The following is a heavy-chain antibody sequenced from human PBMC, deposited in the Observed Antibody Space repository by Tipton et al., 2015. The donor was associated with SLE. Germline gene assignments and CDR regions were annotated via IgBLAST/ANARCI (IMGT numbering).Heavy chain of an antibody. D-gene: IGHD6-6*01. Sequence: LRLSCAASGFTFSSYSMNWVRQAPGKGLEWIGSIYYSGSTYYNPFLKSRVTISVDTSKNQFSLKLSSVTAADTAAYYCARDSSSWGFDYWGQGTLVTVSS. CDR3: ARDSSSWGFDY. CDR1: GFTFSSYS. CDR2: IYYSGST. J-gene: IGHJ4*02. V-gene: IGHV4-39*07.